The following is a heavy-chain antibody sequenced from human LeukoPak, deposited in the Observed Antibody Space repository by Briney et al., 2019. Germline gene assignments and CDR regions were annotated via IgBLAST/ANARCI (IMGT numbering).Heavy chain of an antibody. CDR3: ARAAELYYFDSSGYYFFDY. V-gene: IGHV1-3*01. Sequence: ASVKVSCKAAGYTFTSYAMHWVRQAPGQRLEWMGRINAGNGNTKYSQKFQGRVTITRDTSASTAYMELSSLRSEDTAVYYCARAAELYYFDSSGYYFFDYWGQGTLVTVSS. CDR1: GYTFTSYA. CDR2: INAGNGNT. J-gene: IGHJ4*02. D-gene: IGHD3-22*01.